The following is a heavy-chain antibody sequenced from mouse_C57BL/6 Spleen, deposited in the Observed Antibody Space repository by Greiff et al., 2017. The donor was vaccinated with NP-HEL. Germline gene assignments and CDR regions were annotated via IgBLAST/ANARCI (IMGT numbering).Heavy chain of an antibody. D-gene: IGHD1-2*01. Sequence: VQLQESGPELVKPGASVKISCKASGYAFSSPWMNWVKQRPGKGLEWIGRIYPGDGDTNYNGKFKGKATLTADKSSSTAYMQLSSLTSEDSAVYFCAKSVSYYFDYWGQGTTLTVSS. CDR3: AKSVSYYFDY. CDR1: GYAFSSPW. CDR2: IYPGDGDT. J-gene: IGHJ2*01. V-gene: IGHV1-82*01.